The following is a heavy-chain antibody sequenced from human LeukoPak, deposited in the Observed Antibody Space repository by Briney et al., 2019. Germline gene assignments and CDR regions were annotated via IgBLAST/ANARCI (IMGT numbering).Heavy chain of an antibody. V-gene: IGHV1-2*06. CDR1: GYTFTDYY. D-gene: IGHD2-2*01. J-gene: IGHJ5*02. Sequence: ASVKVSCKAFGYTFTDYYIRWVRQAPGQGLEWMGRINPNSGGTNYAQKFQGRVTLTRDTSITTAYMDLSRLTSDDTAVYYCARDRTSTNWFDPWGQGTLVTVSS. CDR2: INPNSGGT. CDR3: ARDRTSTNWFDP.